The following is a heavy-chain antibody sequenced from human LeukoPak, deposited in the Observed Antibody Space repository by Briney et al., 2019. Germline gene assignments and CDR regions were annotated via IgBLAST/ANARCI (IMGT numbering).Heavy chain of an antibody. CDR1: GFTFSSYW. CDR2: INSDGSST. CDR3: AKPSSGYGSFDS. V-gene: IGHV3-74*01. J-gene: IGHJ4*02. Sequence: GGSLRLSCAASGFTFSSYWMHWVRQAPGKGLVWVSRINSDGSSTSYADSVKGRFTTSRDNSKNTLYLQMNSLKAEDTAVYYCAKPSSGYGSFDSWGQGTLVTVSS. D-gene: IGHD6-19*01.